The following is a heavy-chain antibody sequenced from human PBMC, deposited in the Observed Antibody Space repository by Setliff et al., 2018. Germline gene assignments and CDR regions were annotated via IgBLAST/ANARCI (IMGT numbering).Heavy chain of an antibody. CDR3: ARGSRFGTIVYRGDYYLDV. J-gene: IGHJ6*03. Sequence: ASVKVSCKGSGYTFSTYAIIWMRQAPGQGLEWMGWVNTNTGNPSYAQGFTGRFVFSLDTSVSTAYLQISSLKAEDTAIYYCARGSRFGTIVYRGDYYLDVWGKGTTVTVSS. CDR1: GYTFSTYA. D-gene: IGHD3-10*01. V-gene: IGHV7-4-1*02. CDR2: VNTNTGNP.